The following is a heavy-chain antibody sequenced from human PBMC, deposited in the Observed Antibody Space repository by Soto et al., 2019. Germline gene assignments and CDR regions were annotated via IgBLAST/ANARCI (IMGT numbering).Heavy chain of an antibody. CDR2: ISGSGGST. CDR3: AKDPADIVVVPAAIVYFDY. Sequence: EVQLLESGGGLVQPGGSLRLSCAASGFTFSSYAMSWVRQAPGKGLEWVSAISGSGGSTYYADSVKGRFTISRDNSKNTLYLQMNSLRAEDTAVYYCAKDPADIVVVPAAIVYFDYWGQGTLVTVSS. V-gene: IGHV3-23*01. D-gene: IGHD2-2*01. J-gene: IGHJ4*02. CDR1: GFTFSSYA.